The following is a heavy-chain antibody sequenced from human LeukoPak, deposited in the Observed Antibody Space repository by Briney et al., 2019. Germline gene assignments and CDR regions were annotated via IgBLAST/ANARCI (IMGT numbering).Heavy chain of an antibody. CDR2: ISYDGSSK. CDR3: ARDPLAGSGWFDYYQHYGMDV. Sequence: GGSLRLSCAASGFTFSSYALHWVRQAPGKGLEWVAVISYDGSSKYYADSVKGRFTISRDNSKNTPYLQLNSLRGGDTAVYYCARDPLAGSGWFDYYQHYGMDVWGQGTTVTVSS. V-gene: IGHV3-30*04. D-gene: IGHD6-19*01. J-gene: IGHJ6*02. CDR1: GFTFSSYA.